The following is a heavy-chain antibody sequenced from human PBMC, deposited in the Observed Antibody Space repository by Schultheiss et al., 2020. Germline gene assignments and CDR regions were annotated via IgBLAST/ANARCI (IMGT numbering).Heavy chain of an antibody. CDR1: GFTVSSYA. CDR3: ARGSHDRREGSDGFDI. V-gene: IGHV3-23*01. J-gene: IGHJ3*02. D-gene: IGHD3-22*01. Sequence: GGSLRLSCAASGFTVSSYAMSWVRQAPGKGLEWVSAISGSGGSTYYADSVKGRFTISRDNSKNTLYLQMNSLRAEDTAVYYCARGSHDRREGSDGFDIWGKGTTVTVSS. CDR2: ISGSGGST.